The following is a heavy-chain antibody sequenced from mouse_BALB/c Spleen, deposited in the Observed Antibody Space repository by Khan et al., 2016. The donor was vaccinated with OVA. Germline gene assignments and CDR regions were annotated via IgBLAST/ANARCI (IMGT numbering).Heavy chain of an antibody. D-gene: IGHD1-1*01. V-gene: IGHV1-19*01. CDR3: PRRGYYGSSPAWFAY. J-gene: IGHJ3*01. Sequence: VRLQQSGPELVKPGASVKMSCKASGYTFTDYYMDWVKQSHGESFEWIGRINPYNGGTSYNQKFKGKATLTVDKSSSTAYMELNSLTSEDSAVYYCPRRGYYGSSPAWFAYWGQGTLVTVSA. CDR2: INPYNGGT. CDR1: GYTFTDYY.